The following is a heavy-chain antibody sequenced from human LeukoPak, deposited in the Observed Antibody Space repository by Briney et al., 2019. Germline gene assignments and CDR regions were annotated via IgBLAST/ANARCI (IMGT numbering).Heavy chain of an antibody. D-gene: IGHD3-22*01. Sequence: PGGSLRLSCAASGFTFSDHYMDWVRQAPGKGLEWVGRTRNKANSYTTEYAASVKGRFTISRDDSKNSLYLQMNSLKTEDTAVYYCARDGDSSGYIWGQGTMVTVSS. CDR1: GFTFSDHY. J-gene: IGHJ3*02. CDR3: ARDGDSSGYI. CDR2: TRNKANSYTT. V-gene: IGHV3-72*01.